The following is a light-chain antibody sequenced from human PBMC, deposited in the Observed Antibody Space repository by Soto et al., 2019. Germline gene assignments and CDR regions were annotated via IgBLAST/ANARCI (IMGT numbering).Light chain of an antibody. CDR3: QQYGSSLT. J-gene: IGKJ4*01. V-gene: IGKV3-20*01. CDR1: QSVSSSY. CDR2: GAS. Sequence: EIVLTQSPGTLSLSPGERATLSCRASQSVSSSYLAWYQQKPGQAPRLLIYGASSRATGIPDRFSGSGSGTGFTLTISRLEPEDFEVYYCQQYGSSLTLGGGTKVEIK.